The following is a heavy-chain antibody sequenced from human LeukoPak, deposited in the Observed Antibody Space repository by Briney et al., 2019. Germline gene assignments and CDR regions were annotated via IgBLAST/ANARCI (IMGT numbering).Heavy chain of an antibody. CDR2: ISDGGETI. J-gene: IGHJ4*02. Sequence: PGGSLRLSCAASGYTFTSYSMNWVRQAPGKGLEWVSYISDGGETIYYADSVKGRFTISRDNAKNPLYLQMNSLRAEDTAVYYCARDCGTTSCYDFPDFDYWGQGTLVTVSS. D-gene: IGHD2-2*01. V-gene: IGHV3-48*01. CDR1: GYTFTSYS. CDR3: ARDCGTTSCYDFPDFDY.